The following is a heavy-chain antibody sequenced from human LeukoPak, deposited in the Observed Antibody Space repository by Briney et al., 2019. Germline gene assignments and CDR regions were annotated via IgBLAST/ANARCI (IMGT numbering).Heavy chain of an antibody. J-gene: IGHJ4*02. CDR1: GYTFTGYY. CDR3: ARASWELPVPPDC. D-gene: IGHD1-26*01. CDR2: INPNSGGT. V-gene: IGHV1-2*02. Sequence: GASVKVSCKASGYTFTGYYMHWVRQAPGQGLEWMGWINPNSGGTNYAQKFQGRVTMTRDTSISTAYMELSRLRSDDTAVYYCARASWELPVPPDCWGQGTLVTVSS.